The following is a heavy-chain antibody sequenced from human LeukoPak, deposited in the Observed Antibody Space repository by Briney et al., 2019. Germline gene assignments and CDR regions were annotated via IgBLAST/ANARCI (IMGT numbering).Heavy chain of an antibody. J-gene: IGHJ6*03. CDR3: ARAVGRTYDYYYYLDV. CDR1: GFSLDDYG. CDR2: INWRGVST. V-gene: IGHV3-20*04. Sequence: GGSLRLSCAASGFSLDDYGMTWVRQTPGKGLEWLSVINWRGVSTGYASSVRGRFTISRDNARNSVYLQMNSLRADDTALYYCARAVGRTYDYYYYLDVWGKGTTVIVSS. D-gene: IGHD1-26*01.